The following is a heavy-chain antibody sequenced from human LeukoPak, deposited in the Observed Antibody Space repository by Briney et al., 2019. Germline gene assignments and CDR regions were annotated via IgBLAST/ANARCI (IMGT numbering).Heavy chain of an antibody. V-gene: IGHV1-18*01. CDR1: GYTFTSYG. D-gene: IGHD3-22*01. CDR3: ARDGGLYYYDSSGYYPFDY. Sequence: ASVKVSCKAPGYTFTSYGISWVRQAPGQGLEWMGWISAYNGNTNYAQKLQGRVTMTTDTSTSTAYMELRSLRSDDTAVYYCARDGGLYYYDSSGYYPFDYWGQGTLVTVSS. CDR2: ISAYNGNT. J-gene: IGHJ4*02.